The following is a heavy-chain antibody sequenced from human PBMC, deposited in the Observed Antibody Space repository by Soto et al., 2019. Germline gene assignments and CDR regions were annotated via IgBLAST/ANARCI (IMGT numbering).Heavy chain of an antibody. Sequence: GGSLRLSCAASGFTFSSYSMIWVRQAPGKGLEWVSYISRSSSTIYYADSVKGRFTISRDNAKNSLYLQMNSLRDDDTAVYYCASRSGSYYWGQGTLVTVSS. D-gene: IGHD1-26*01. CDR1: GFTFSSYS. V-gene: IGHV3-48*02. J-gene: IGHJ4*02. CDR2: ISRSSSTI. CDR3: ASRSGSYY.